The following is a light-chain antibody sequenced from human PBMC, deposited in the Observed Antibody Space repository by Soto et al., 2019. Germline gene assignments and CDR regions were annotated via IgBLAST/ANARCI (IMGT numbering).Light chain of an antibody. J-gene: IGLJ1*01. V-gene: IGLV2-14*01. CDR3: CSSTSSSTLD. CDR1: SSDVGGSNY. CDR2: EVS. Sequence: QSVLTQAASVSGSPGQSITISCTGTSSDVGGSNYVSWFQQHPGKAPKLMIYEVSNRPSGVSNRFSGSQSGNTASLTLSGVQPEDEADYYCCSSTSSSTLDFGTGTKVTVL.